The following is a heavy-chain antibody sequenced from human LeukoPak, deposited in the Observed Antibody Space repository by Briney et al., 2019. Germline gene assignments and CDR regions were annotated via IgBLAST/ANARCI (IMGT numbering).Heavy chain of an antibody. CDR3: ARGRRGYYYGSGSSISLPNFDY. CDR2: INHSGST. D-gene: IGHD3-10*01. Sequence: PSETLSLTCAVYGGSFSGYYWSWIRQPPGKGLEWIGEINHSGSTNYNPSLKSRVTISVDTSKNQFSLKLSSVTAADTAVCYCARGRRGYYYGSGSSISLPNFDYWGQGTLVTVSS. J-gene: IGHJ4*02. CDR1: GGSFSGYY. V-gene: IGHV4-34*01.